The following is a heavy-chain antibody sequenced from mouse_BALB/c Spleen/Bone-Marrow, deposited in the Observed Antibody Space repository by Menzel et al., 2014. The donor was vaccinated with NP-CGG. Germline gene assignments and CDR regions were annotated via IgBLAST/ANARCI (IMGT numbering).Heavy chain of an antibody. CDR2: IRSKSNNYGT. V-gene: IGHV10-1*02. J-gene: IGHJ1*01. Sequence: EVHLVESGGGLVQPKGSLKLSCAASGFTFNTYAMNWVRQAPGKGLEWVARIRSKSNNYGTNYADSVKDWFTISRDDSQSMLYLQMNNLKTEDTAMFYCVRQGDGYYNWYFDVWGAGTTVTVSS. CDR3: VRQGDGYYNWYFDV. D-gene: IGHD2-3*01. CDR1: GFTFNTYA.